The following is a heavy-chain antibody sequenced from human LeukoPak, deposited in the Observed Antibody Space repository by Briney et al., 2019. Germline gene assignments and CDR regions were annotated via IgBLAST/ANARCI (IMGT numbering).Heavy chain of an antibody. CDR1: GFTFRGFA. CDR2: INGGGDST. J-gene: IGHJ4*02. D-gene: IGHD2-2*01. Sequence: GGSLRLSCAASGFTFRGFAMSWVRQAPGKGLEWVSSINGGGDSTYYADSVKGRFTISSDNSKSTLFLLMNNLRVEDTAVYFCAEASCSSTSCPSDYRGQGTLVTVSS. V-gene: IGHV3-23*01. CDR3: AEASCSSTSCPSDY.